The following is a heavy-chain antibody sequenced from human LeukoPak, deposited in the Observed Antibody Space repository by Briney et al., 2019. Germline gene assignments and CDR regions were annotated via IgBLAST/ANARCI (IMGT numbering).Heavy chain of an antibody. J-gene: IGHJ4*02. CDR2: INYSGST. V-gene: IGHV4-34*01. CDR1: GGSFSGYF. D-gene: IGHD5-18*01. CDR3: AKYRYGYRGMDS. Sequence: SETLSLTCRVYGGSFSGYFWIWFRQPPGKGLEWIGEINYSGSTNYNSSLKRRAIISVDTSKNQFSLKLTSVTAADTAVYLCAKYRYGYRGMDSWGQGTQVTVSS.